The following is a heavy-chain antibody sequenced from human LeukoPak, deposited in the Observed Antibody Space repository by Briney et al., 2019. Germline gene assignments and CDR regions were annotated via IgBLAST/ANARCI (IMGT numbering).Heavy chain of an antibody. D-gene: IGHD2/OR15-2a*01. Sequence: SETLSLTCTVSGGSISSYYWSWIRQPPGKGLEWIGYIYYSGSTNYTPSLTSRVTISVDTSKSQFSLKLSSVTAADTAVYYCARDLGSSFDYWGQGTLVTVSS. CDR3: ARDLGSSFDY. CDR2: IYYSGST. CDR1: GGSISSYY. J-gene: IGHJ4*02. V-gene: IGHV4-59*01.